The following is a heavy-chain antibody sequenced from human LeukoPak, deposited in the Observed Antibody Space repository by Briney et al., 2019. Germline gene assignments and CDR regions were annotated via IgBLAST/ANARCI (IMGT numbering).Heavy chain of an antibody. D-gene: IGHD2/OR15-2a*01. CDR3: ARTSKYSFDI. V-gene: IGHV3-7*04. Sequence: GGSLRLSCVASGFTFSDYWMSWVRQAPGKGLEWVAHIRHDASDKYYVDSVKGRFTISRDNAKNSLYLPMNSLRAEDTAVYYCARTSKYSFDIWGQGTMVTVSS. CDR1: GFTFSDYW. CDR2: IRHDASDK. J-gene: IGHJ3*02.